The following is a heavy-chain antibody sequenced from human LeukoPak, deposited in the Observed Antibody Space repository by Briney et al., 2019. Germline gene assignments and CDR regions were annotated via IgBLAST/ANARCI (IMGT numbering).Heavy chain of an antibody. CDR1: GFTVSSNY. CDR2: IYSGGST. D-gene: IGHD3-10*01. V-gene: IGHV3-53*01. Sequence: PGGSLRLSCAASGFTVSSNYMSWVRQAPGKGLEWVSVIYSGGSTYYADSVKGRSTISRDNSKNTLYLQMNSLRAEDTAVYYCAKDQAGSGSYSGWYFDLWGRGTLVTVSS. CDR3: AKDQAGSGSYSGWYFDL. J-gene: IGHJ2*01.